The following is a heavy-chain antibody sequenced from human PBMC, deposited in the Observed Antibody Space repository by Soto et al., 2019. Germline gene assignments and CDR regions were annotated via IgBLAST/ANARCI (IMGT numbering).Heavy chain of an antibody. J-gene: IGHJ4*02. Sequence: DVQLVESGGGLVKPGGSLRLSCEASGFTFSTSAMHWVRQAPGKGLEWVASINSGSSHVKYADSVKGRFTISRDNANNSPSRHLSILRVEDTAIYYCARGGASLNYWRQRTVVTVS. V-gene: IGHV3-21*02. CDR3: ARGGASLNY. CDR1: GFTFSTSA. CDR2: INSGSSHV. D-gene: IGHD2-15*01.